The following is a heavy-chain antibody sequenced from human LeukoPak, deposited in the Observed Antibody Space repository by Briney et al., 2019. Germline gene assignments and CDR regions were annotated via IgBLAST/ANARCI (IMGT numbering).Heavy chain of an antibody. CDR1: GFTFSSYG. J-gene: IGHJ4*02. CDR2: IRYDGSNK. Sequence: GGSLRLSCAASGFTFSSYGMHWVRQAPGKGLEWVAFIRYDGSNKYYADSVKGRFTISRDNSKNTLYLQMNSLRAEDTAVYYSAKDHLYYFDYWGQGTLVTVSS. V-gene: IGHV3-30*02. CDR3: AKDHLYYFDY.